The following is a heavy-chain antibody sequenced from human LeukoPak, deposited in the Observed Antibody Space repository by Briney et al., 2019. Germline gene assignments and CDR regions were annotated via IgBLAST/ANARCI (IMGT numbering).Heavy chain of an antibody. Sequence: PSETLSLTCTVSGASISSYYWSWIRQPPGRGLEWIGNIYYSGSTNYNPSLKSRVTISVDTSKNQFSLKLRSVTAADTAVYYCARQKDSSSWSYFDYWGQGTLVTVSS. CDR1: GASISSYY. CDR2: IYYSGST. CDR3: ARQKDSSSWSYFDY. D-gene: IGHD2-2*01. V-gene: IGHV4-59*08. J-gene: IGHJ4*02.